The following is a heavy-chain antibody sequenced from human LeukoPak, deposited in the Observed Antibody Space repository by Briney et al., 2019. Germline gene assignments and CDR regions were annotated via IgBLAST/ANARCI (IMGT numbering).Heavy chain of an antibody. CDR2: MNPNSGNT. J-gene: IGHJ6*03. CDR3: ARETSQKGAHYMDV. V-gene: IGHV1-8*03. Sequence: ASVKVSCKASGYTSTSYDINWVRQATGQGLEWMGWMNPNSGNTGYAQKFQGRVTITRNTSISTAYMELSSLRSEDTAVYYCARETSQKGAHYMDVWGKGTTVTISS. D-gene: IGHD3-16*01. CDR1: GYTSTSYD.